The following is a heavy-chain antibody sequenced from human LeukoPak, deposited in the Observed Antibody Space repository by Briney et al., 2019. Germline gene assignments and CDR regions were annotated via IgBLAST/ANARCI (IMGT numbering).Heavy chain of an antibody. D-gene: IGHD2-21*02. J-gene: IGHJ1*01. Sequence: GGSLRVPCAASGFTFCSYWMHWVRQVPGKGLVWVSRINSDGSSTTYADSVKGRFTISRDNSKNTVYLQMTSLSAEDTAVYYCARAASCGGDSSSSYFEHWGQPTLVTVSS. CDR1: GFTFCSYW. CDR3: ARAASCGGDSSSSYFEH. CDR2: INSDGSST. V-gene: IGHV3-74*01.